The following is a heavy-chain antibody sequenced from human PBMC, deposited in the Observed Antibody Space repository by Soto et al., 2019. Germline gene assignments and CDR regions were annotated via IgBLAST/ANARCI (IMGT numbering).Heavy chain of an antibody. V-gene: IGHV2-5*01. D-gene: IGHD2-2*01. CDR2: IYWNDDK. CDR1: GFSLSTSGVG. CDR3: AHSFPGVPAAMVRGWYGGGFDY. J-gene: IGHJ4*02. Sequence: QITLKESGPTLVKPSQTLTLTCTFSGFSLSTSGVGVGWIRQPPGKALEWLALIYWNDDKRYSPSLKIRLTITKDTSKNPVVLTMTNMDPVDTATYYCAHSFPGVPAAMVRGWYGGGFDYWGQGTLVTVSS.